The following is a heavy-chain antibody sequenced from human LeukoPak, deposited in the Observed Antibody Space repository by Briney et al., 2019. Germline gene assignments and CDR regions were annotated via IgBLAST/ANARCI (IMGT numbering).Heavy chain of an antibody. J-gene: IGHJ4*02. CDR3: ARAPATNEWRCMDY. CDR1: GFAFSTYW. CDR2: IKQDGGEK. Sequence: GGSLRLSCAASGFAFSTYWMSWFRQAPGKGLEWVANIKQDGGEKRYADPVKGRFTISRDNAKNSLYLQMNSLRAEDTAVYYCARAPATNEWRCMDYWGQGTLVTVSS. D-gene: IGHD2-8*02. V-gene: IGHV3-7*01.